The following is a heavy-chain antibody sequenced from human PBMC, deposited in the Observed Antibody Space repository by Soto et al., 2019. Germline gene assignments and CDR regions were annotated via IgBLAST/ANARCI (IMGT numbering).Heavy chain of an antibody. D-gene: IGHD3-22*01. CDR1: GGSISSYY. CDR3: ARVYDSSGYYWGDAFDI. CDR2: IYTSGST. J-gene: IGHJ3*02. V-gene: IGHV4-4*07. Sequence: LSLTCTVSGGSISSYYWSWIRQPAGKGLEWIGRIYTSGSTTYNPSLKSRVTMSVDTSKNQFSLKLNSVTAADTAVFYCARVYDSSGYYWGDAFDIWGQGTMVTVSS.